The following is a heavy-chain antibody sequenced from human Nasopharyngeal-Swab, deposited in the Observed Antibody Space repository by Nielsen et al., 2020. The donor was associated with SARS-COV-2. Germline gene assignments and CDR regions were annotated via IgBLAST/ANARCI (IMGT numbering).Heavy chain of an antibody. D-gene: IGHD3-10*01. Sequence: IRQPPGTGLEWVANIKQDGSEKYYVDSVKGRFTISRDNAKNSLYLQMNSLRAEDTAVYYCARGPHLVRGTYSYYYYMDVWGKGTTVTVSS. CDR2: IKQDGSEK. CDR3: ARGPHLVRGTYSYYYYMDV. J-gene: IGHJ6*03. V-gene: IGHV3-7*01.